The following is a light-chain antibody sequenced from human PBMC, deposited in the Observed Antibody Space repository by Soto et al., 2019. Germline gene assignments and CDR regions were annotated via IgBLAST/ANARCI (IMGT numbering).Light chain of an antibody. CDR3: AAWDDSLNGYV. CDR1: SSNIGSNS. J-gene: IGLJ1*01. V-gene: IGLV1-44*01. CDR2: SND. Sequence: QPVLTQPPSASGTPGQRVTITYSGSSSNIGSNSVNWYQQLPGTAPKLLIYSNDRRPSGVPDRFSGSKSGTSASLAISGLQSEDEADYYCAAWDDSLNGYVFGTGTKVTV.